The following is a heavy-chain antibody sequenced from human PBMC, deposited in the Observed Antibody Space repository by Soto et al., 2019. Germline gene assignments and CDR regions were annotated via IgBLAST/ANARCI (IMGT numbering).Heavy chain of an antibody. J-gene: IGHJ6*02. CDR1: GYTFTGYY. Sequence: ASVKVSCKASGYTFTGYYMHWVRQAPGQGLEWMGWINPNSGGTNYAQKFQGRVTMTRDTSISTAYMKLSRLRSDDTAVYYCARGGLVVTPRSSMDVWGQGTTVTVSS. CDR2: INPNSGGT. CDR3: ARGGLVVTPRSSMDV. D-gene: IGHD3-22*01. V-gene: IGHV1-2*02.